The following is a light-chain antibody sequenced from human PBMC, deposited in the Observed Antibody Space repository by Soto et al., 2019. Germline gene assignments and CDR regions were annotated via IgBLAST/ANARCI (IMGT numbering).Light chain of an antibody. Sequence: EIVLTQSPGTLSLSPGEKVTLSCRASQSVSSTYLAWYQQKPGQAPRLLIYGASSRAADIPDRFSGGGSGTDFTLTISRLEPEDSAVYYCQEYGSSRTFGQGTKVEIK. J-gene: IGKJ1*01. CDR1: QSVSSTY. CDR2: GAS. CDR3: QEYGSSRT. V-gene: IGKV3-20*01.